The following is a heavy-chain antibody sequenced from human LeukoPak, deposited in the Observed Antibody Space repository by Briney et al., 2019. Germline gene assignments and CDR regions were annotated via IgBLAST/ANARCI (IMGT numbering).Heavy chain of an antibody. J-gene: IGHJ4*02. V-gene: IGHV3-23*01. Sequence: GGSLRLSCTASGFTFSNLAMSWVRQAPGKGLEWVSSFRDSDSTTYYAGSVKGRFTISRDNSKNTLYLQMNSLRAEDTAVYYCAKDHGFYSSGWNPLFDFWGQGTLVTVSS. CDR2: FRDSDSTT. D-gene: IGHD6-19*01. CDR3: AKDHGFYSSGWNPLFDF. CDR1: GFTFSNLA.